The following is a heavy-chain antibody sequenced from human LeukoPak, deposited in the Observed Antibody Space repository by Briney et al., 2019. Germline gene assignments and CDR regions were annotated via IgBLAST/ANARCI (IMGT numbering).Heavy chain of an antibody. CDR2: ISGGGSYI. V-gene: IGHV3-21*01. CDR1: GFTFSTYS. CDR3: ARDRVASGRFGEVAS. J-gene: IGHJ5*02. Sequence: GGSLRLSCAASGFTFSTYSMNWVRQAPGKGLEWVSFISGGGSYIYYAESVKGRFTISRDNAKNSLHLQMNSLRAEDTAIYYCARDRVASGRFGEVASWGQGTLVTVSS. D-gene: IGHD3-10*01.